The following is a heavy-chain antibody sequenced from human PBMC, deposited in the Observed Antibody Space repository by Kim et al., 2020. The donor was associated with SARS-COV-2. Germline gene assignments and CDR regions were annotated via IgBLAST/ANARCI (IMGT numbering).Heavy chain of an antibody. CDR1: GFTFSSYA. V-gene: IGHV3-30-3*01. Sequence: GGSLRLSCAASGFTFSSYAMHWVRQAPGKGLEWVAVISYDGSNKYYADSVKGRFTISRDNSKNTLYLQMNSLRAEDAAVYYCARDPSSIAARPAGFRFDP. D-gene: IGHD6-6*01. J-gene: IGHJ5*02. CDR2: ISYDGSNK. CDR3: ARDPSSIAARPAGFRFDP.